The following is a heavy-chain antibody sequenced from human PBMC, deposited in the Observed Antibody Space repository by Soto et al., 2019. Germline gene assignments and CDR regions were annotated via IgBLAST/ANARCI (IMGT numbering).Heavy chain of an antibody. CDR2: ISAYNGNT. D-gene: IGHD6-25*01. CDR1: GYTFNSYG. J-gene: IGHJ4*02. V-gene: IGHV1-18*01. Sequence: GASVKVSCKASGYTFNSYGIRWVRQAPGQGLEWMGWISAYNGNTNYAQKLQGRVTMTTDTSTSTAYMELRSLRSDDTAVYYRARDILGSSACGYWGQGTLVTVSS. CDR3: ARDILGSSACGY.